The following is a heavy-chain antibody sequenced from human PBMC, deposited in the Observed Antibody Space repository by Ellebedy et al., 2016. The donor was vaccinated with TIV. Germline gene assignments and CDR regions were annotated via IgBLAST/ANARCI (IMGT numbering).Heavy chain of an antibody. D-gene: IGHD3-22*01. CDR1: GYTFTSYG. CDR2: ISAYNGNT. CDR3: ARRRSSSGYYGIPDY. V-gene: IGHV1-18*01. J-gene: IGHJ4*02. Sequence: ASVKVSCKASGYTFTSYGISWVRQAPGQGLEWMGWISAYNGNTNYAQKLQGRVTMTTDTSTSTAYMELRSLRSDDTAVYYCARRRSSSGYYGIPDYWGQGTLVTVSS.